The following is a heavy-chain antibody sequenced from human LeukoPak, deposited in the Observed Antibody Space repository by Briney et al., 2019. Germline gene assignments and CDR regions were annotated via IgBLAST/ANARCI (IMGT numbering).Heavy chain of an antibody. D-gene: IGHD3-9*01. J-gene: IGHJ4*02. CDR1: GGSISSSSYY. V-gene: IGHV4-39*01. Sequence: SETLSLTCTVSGGSISSSSYYRGWIRQPPGKGLEWIGSIYYSGSTYYNPSLKSRVTISVDTSKNQFSLKLSSVTAADTAVYYCARHRGDILTGYSAHFDYWGQGTLVTVSS. CDR3: ARHRGDILTGYSAHFDY. CDR2: IYYSGST.